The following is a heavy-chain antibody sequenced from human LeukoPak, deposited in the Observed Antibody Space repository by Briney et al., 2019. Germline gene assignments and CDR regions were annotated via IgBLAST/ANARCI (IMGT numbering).Heavy chain of an antibody. CDR3: AKDGPPPYDIHWYFDL. Sequence: PGGSLRLSCAASGFTFSSYWMHWVRQAPGKGLVWVSRINTDGSSTSYADSVKGRSTISRDNAKNTLYLQMNSLRAEDTAVYYCAKDGPPPYDIHWYFDLWGRGTLVTVSS. CDR2: INTDGSST. V-gene: IGHV3-74*01. J-gene: IGHJ2*01. D-gene: IGHD3-9*01. CDR1: GFTFSSYW.